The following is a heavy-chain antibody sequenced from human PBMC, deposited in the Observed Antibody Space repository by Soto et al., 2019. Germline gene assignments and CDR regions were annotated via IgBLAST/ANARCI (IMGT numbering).Heavy chain of an antibody. V-gene: IGHV3-23*01. CDR1: GFTFSDYS. CDR3: ARDRRPSIYSGLAV. J-gene: IGHJ6*02. Sequence: GGSLRLSCAASGFTFSDYSMSWVRQAPGKGLEWVSAIDGSSATTNYADSVKGRFTISRDNSKNTLFLHMSGLRAEDTAVYYCARDRRPSIYSGLAVWGQGTTVTVSS. CDR2: IDGSSATT. D-gene: IGHD2-2*01.